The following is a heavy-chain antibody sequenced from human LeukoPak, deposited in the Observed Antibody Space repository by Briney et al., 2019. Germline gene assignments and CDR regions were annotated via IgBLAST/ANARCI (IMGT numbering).Heavy chain of an antibody. CDR1: GFTFCNYR. CDR3: ARKTGLGSYYYGSGSSYFDS. J-gene: IGHJ4*01. CDR2: INDDGGAT. Sequence: PGGSLRLSSAASGFTFCNYRMHWVRQVPGKGLLWGSRINDDGGATYHADSVKGRFTTSRDNSTNTLYLQMNSLRAEDTAVYYCARKTGLGSYYYGSGSSYFDSWGHGTLVTVSS. V-gene: IGHV3-74*01. D-gene: IGHD3-10*01.